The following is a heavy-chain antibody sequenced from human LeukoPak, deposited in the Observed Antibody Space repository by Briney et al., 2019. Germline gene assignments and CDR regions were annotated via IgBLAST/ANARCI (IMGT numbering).Heavy chain of an antibody. Sequence: GGSLRLSCAASGFTFSSYAMSWVRQAPGKGLEWVSAISGSGGSTYYADSVKGRFTISRDNSKNTLYLQMDSLRAEDTAVYYCAKSSSSSGYEWFDPWGQGTLVTVSS. CDR1: GFTFSSYA. CDR2: ISGSGGST. D-gene: IGHD6-6*01. CDR3: AKSSSSSGYEWFDP. V-gene: IGHV3-23*01. J-gene: IGHJ5*02.